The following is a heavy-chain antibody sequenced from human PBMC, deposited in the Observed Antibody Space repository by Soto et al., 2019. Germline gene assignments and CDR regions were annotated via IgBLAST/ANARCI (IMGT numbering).Heavy chain of an antibody. CDR2: ISYDGSNK. CDR1: GFTFSSFV. D-gene: IGHD4-17*01. Sequence: QVQLMESGGGVVQSGRSLRLSCAASGFTFSSFVIHWVRQAPGKGLEWVAMISYDGSNKNYADSVKGRFTISRDNSKNTLYLQMNSLRAEDTAKYFCARDVMTSVTEDYWGQGTLVTVSS. CDR3: ARDVMTSVTEDY. V-gene: IGHV3-30-3*01. J-gene: IGHJ4*02.